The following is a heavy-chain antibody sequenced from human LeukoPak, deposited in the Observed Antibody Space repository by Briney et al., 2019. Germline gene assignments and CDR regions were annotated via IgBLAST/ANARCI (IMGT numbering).Heavy chain of an antibody. V-gene: IGHV3-73*01. CDR1: GFTFSDSA. D-gene: IGHD2-21*01. CDR2: IRSKPNSYAT. J-gene: IGHJ4*02. Sequence: GGSLRLSCAASGFTFSDSAFHWVRQASGKGLEWVGRIRSKPNSYATAYTASVKGRFTIPRDDSKNTAYLEMNSLNTEDTAMYYCTRHHIGETPFDYWGQGTLVTVSS. CDR3: TRHHIGETPFDY.